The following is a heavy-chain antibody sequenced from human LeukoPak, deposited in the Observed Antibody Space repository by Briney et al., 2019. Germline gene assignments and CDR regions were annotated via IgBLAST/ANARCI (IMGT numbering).Heavy chain of an antibody. Sequence: GGSLRLSCATSGFTFSSYGMHRVRQAPGKGLEWVAVISYDGSNKYYADSVKGRFTISRDNSKNTLYLQMNSLRAEDTAVYYCAKDLGDYGYFDYWGQGTLVTVSS. CDR2: ISYDGSNK. CDR1: GFTFSSYG. V-gene: IGHV3-30*18. CDR3: AKDLGDYGYFDY. J-gene: IGHJ4*02. D-gene: IGHD3-16*01.